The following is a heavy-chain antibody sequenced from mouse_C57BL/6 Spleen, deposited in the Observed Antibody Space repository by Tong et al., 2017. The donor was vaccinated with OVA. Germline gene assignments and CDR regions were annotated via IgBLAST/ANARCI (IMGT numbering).Heavy chain of an antibody. CDR2: ISDGGSYT. CDR3: ARFDYDVREVYFDY. Sequence: EVQLQESGGGLVKPGGSLKLSCAASGFTFSSYAMSWVRQTPEKRLEWVATISDGGSYTYYPDNVKGRFTISRDNAKNNLYLQMSHLKSEDTAMYYCARFDYDVREVYFDYWGQGTTLTVSS. D-gene: IGHD2-4*01. CDR1: GFTFSSYA. V-gene: IGHV5-4*01. J-gene: IGHJ2*01.